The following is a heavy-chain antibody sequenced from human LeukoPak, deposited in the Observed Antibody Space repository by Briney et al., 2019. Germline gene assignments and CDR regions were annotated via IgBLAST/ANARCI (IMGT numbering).Heavy chain of an antibody. CDR3: AYGLAAAGLY. CDR2: IYYSGST. V-gene: IGHV4-39*01. D-gene: IGHD6-13*01. J-gene: IGHJ4*02. CDR1: GGSISSSSYY. Sequence: KPSETLSLTCTVSGGSISSSSYYWGWIRQPPGKGLEWIGSIYYSGSTYYNPSLKSRVTISVDTSKNQFSLKLSSVTAADTAVYYCAYGLAAAGLYWGQGTMVTVFS.